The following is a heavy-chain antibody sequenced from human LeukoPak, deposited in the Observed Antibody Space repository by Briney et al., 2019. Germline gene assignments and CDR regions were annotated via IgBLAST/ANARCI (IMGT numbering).Heavy chain of an antibody. CDR1: GFTFSSYA. CDR3: AKDYPALGYCTSTTCSFFDY. D-gene: IGHD2-2*01. Sequence: QTGGSLRLSCAASGFTFSSYAMHWVRQAPGKGLEWVAVISYDGSNKYYADSVKGRFTISRDNSKNTLYLQMNSLRAEDTAVYYCAKDYPALGYCTSTTCSFFDYWGQGILVTVSS. CDR2: ISYDGSNK. V-gene: IGHV3-30-3*01. J-gene: IGHJ4*02.